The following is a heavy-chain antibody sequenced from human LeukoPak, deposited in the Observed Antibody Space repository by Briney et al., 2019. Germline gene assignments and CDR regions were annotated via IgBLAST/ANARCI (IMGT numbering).Heavy chain of an antibody. J-gene: IGHJ4*02. CDR1: GYTFTGYY. CDR2: INPNSGST. CDR3: ASGPYDFWSGRIDY. Sequence: GGSVKVSCKASGYTFTGYYMHWVRQAPGQGLEWMGCINPNSGSTNYAQKFQGRVTMTRDTSISTAYMELSRLRSDDTAVYYCASGPYDFWSGRIDYWGQGTLVTVSS. V-gene: IGHV1-2*02. D-gene: IGHD3-3*01.